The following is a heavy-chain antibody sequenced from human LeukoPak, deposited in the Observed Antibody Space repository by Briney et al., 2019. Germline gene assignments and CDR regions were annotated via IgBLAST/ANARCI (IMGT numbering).Heavy chain of an antibody. J-gene: IGHJ4*02. CDR1: GLAFSDNQ. CDR3: AKDERNWNYNLASQTYD. D-gene: IGHD1-7*01. V-gene: IGHV3-23*01. CDR2: ISGSGVST. Sequence: GGSLRLSCAASGLAFSDNQMAWIRQAPGKGLEWVSAISGSGVSTYYADSVKGRFTASRDNSKNTLYLQMSSLRAEDTAVYYCAKDERNWNYNLASQTYDWGQGTLVTVSS.